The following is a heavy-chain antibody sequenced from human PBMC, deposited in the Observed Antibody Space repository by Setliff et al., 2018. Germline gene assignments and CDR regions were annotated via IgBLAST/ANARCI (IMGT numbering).Heavy chain of an antibody. V-gene: IGHV4-39*01. CDR1: GASITNINYY. Sequence: KTSETLSLTCTVSGASITNINYYWGLIRQPPGKGLEWIGSIFYSGRTFYNPSLKSRVTISVDTSKNQFSLTLSSVTAGDTAVYYCARLPNYVWGSPVDYWGQGTLVTVPQ. CDR2: IFYSGRT. D-gene: IGHD3-16*01. J-gene: IGHJ4*02. CDR3: ARLPNYVWGSPVDY.